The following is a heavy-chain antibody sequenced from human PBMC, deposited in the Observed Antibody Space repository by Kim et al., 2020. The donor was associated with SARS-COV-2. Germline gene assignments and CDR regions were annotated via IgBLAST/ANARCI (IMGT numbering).Heavy chain of an antibody. CDR3: AKDGWDDY. CDR2: GSNK. Sequence: GSNKYYADSVKGRFTISRDNSKNTLYLQMNSLRAEDTAVYYCAKDGWDDYWGQGTLVTVSS. D-gene: IGHD1-26*01. V-gene: IGHV3-30*02. J-gene: IGHJ4*02.